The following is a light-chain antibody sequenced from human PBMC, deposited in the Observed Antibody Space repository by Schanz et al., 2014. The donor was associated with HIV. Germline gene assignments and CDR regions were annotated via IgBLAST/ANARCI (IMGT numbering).Light chain of an antibody. CDR3: QYFGNSGGT. CDR1: QSLSSSY. CDR2: DVS. Sequence: EIVLTQSPGSLSLSPGGRATLSCGASQSLSSSYLAWYQQKRDQPPRLVIYDVSNRATDIPARFSGSGSGTDFTLTISRLEPEDFAVYYCQYFGNSGGTFGGGTKVEIK. J-gene: IGKJ4*01. V-gene: IGKV3-20*01.